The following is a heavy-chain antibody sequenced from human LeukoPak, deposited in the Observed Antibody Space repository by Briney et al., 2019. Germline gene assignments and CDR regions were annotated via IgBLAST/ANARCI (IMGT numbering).Heavy chain of an antibody. Sequence: GGSLRLSCAASGFIFSDHWMSWVRQAPGKGLEWVANIKKDGSEKYYVDSVKGRFTMSRDNAKNSLYLQMNSLRAEDAAVYYCASGRQLGYWGQGTLVTVSS. CDR1: GFIFSDHW. V-gene: IGHV3-7*01. CDR2: IKKDGSEK. J-gene: IGHJ4*02. D-gene: IGHD6-13*01. CDR3: ASGRQLGY.